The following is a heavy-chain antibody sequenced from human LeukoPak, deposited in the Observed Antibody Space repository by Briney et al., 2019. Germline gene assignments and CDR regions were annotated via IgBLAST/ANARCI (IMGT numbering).Heavy chain of an antibody. V-gene: IGHV3-33*06. CDR3: AKDTRGGWSGYFDY. Sequence: GGSLRLSCVASGFIFTSSGMYWVRQAPGKGLEWVAVIWHDGSAEFYADSVKDRFSISRDNSRSMVYLQMDSLRDDDTAVYFCAKDTRGGWSGYFDYWGQGTLVTVSS. D-gene: IGHD6-19*01. J-gene: IGHJ4*02. CDR2: IWHDGSAE. CDR1: GFIFTSSG.